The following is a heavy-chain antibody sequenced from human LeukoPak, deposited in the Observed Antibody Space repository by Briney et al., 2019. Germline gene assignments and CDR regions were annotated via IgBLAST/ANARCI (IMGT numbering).Heavy chain of an antibody. CDR1: GGSISSGSYY. V-gene: IGHV4-61*02. CDR2: IYTSGST. CDR3: ARGVGY. Sequence: SETLSLTCTVSGGSISSGSYYWSWIRQPAGKGLEWIGRIYTSGSTNYNPSLKSRVTISVDTSKTQFPLKLSSVTAADTAVYYCARGVGYWGQGTLVTVSS. J-gene: IGHJ4*02.